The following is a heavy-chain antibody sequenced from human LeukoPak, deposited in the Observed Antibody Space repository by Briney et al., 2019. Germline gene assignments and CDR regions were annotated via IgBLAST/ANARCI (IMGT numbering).Heavy chain of an antibody. D-gene: IGHD5/OR15-5a*01. Sequence: SETLSLTCTVSGGSISSYYWSWIRQPPGKGLEWIGYIYYSGSTNYNPSLKSRVTISVDTSKNQFSLKLSSVTAADTAVYYCARLRFSVYDSLGQDAFDVWGQGTMVTVSS. J-gene: IGHJ3*01. CDR3: ARLRFSVYDSLGQDAFDV. CDR2: IYYSGST. CDR1: GGSISSYY. V-gene: IGHV4-59*01.